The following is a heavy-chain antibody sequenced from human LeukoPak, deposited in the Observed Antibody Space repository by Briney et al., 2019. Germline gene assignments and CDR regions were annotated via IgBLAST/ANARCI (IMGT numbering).Heavy chain of an antibody. Sequence: GGSLRLSCAASGSTFSSYEMNWVRQAPGKGLEWVSYISSSGSTIYYADSVKGRFTISRDNAKNSLYLQMNSLRAEDTAVYYCAGLGITMIGGVWGKGTTATISS. J-gene: IGHJ6*04. CDR3: AGLGITMIGGV. D-gene: IGHD3-10*02. CDR1: GSTFSSYE. V-gene: IGHV3-48*03. CDR2: ISSSGSTI.